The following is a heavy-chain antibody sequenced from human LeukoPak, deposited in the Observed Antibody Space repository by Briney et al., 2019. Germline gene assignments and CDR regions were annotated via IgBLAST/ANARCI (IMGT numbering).Heavy chain of an antibody. CDR3: STRAGSFSSNF. CDR2: FKSKDDGGTT. Sequence: GGSLRLSCEAYGFTFSNGWMTWVRQSPGKGLKCIGRFKSKDDGGTTEYDEPVKGRFTISRDDSKKTLYLQMTSLKSEDTAVYYCSTRAGSFSSNFWGQGTLVTVSS. J-gene: IGHJ4*02. CDR1: GFTFSNGW. D-gene: IGHD6-6*01. V-gene: IGHV3-15*01.